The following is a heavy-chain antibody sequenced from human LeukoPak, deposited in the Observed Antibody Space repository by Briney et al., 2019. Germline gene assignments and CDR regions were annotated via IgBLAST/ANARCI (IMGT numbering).Heavy chain of an antibody. CDR1: GGSLSGYY. Sequence: SSETLSLTCAVYGGSLSGYYWSWVRQPPGKGMEWLGEINNSGRTNYNPSLKSRVTISVDTSKNQFSLKLSSVTAADTAVYYCARGGRSFDIVVVPAAPIYMDVWGKGTTVTVSS. D-gene: IGHD2-2*01. J-gene: IGHJ6*03. CDR3: ARGGRSFDIVVVPAAPIYMDV. CDR2: INNSGRT. V-gene: IGHV4-34*01.